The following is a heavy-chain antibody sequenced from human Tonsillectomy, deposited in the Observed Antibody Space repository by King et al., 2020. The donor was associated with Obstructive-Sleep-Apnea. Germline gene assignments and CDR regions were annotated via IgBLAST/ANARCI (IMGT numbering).Heavy chain of an antibody. V-gene: IGHV3-74*01. CDR1: GFTFSSYW. Sequence: VQLVESGGGLVQPGGSLRLSCAASGFTFSSYWMHWVRQAPGKGLVWVSRINSDGSSTSYADSVKGRFTISRDNAKNTLYLQMNSLRAEDTAVYYCARXXXLWXXXXGGXDXXXQGXLVXV. D-gene: IGHD2-21*01. J-gene: IGHJ4*02. CDR2: INSDGSST. CDR3: ARXXXLWXXXXGGXDX.